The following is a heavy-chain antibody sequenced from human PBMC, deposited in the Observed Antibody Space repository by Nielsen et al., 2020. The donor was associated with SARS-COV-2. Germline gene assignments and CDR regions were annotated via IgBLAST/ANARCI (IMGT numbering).Heavy chain of an antibody. Sequence: GGSLRLSCAASGFTFDDYGMSWVRQAPGKGLEWVSGINWNGGSTGYADSVKGRFTISRDNAKNSLYLRMNSLRAEDTAVYYCANPYYYYGMDVWGQGTTVTVSS. J-gene: IGHJ6*02. V-gene: IGHV3-20*04. CDR3: ANPYYYYGMDV. CDR2: INWNGGST. CDR1: GFTFDDYG.